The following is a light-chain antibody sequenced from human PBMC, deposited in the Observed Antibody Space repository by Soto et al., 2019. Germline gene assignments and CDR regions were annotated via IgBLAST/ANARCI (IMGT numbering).Light chain of an antibody. CDR1: QSVSGW. CDR3: QQYETFLGM. Sequence: TQGRCTLSASVGDTVTVTCRASQSVSGWLAWYQQKPGEAPKLLIYDASALPRGVPSRFSGSGSGTKFTLTIASLQPDDFATYYCQQYETFLGMFGPATKVDIK. V-gene: IGKV1-5*01. CDR2: DAS. J-gene: IGKJ1*01.